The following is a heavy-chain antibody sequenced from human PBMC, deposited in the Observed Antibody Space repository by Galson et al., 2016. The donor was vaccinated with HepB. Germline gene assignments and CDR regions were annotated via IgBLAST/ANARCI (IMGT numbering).Heavy chain of an antibody. D-gene: IGHD1-26*01. Sequence: SLRLSCAASGFTVSSNYMTWVRQAPGKGLEWVSVIYTGGSTYYADSVKGRFTISRDNSKNTLSLQMNSLRAEDTAVYYCVQGSTAPAVWGKGTTVTVSS. CDR1: GFTVSSNY. CDR2: IYTGGST. CDR3: VQGSTAPAV. V-gene: IGHV3-53*01. J-gene: IGHJ6*03.